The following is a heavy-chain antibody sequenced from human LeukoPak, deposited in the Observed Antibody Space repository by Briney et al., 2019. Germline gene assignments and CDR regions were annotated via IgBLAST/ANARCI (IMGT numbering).Heavy chain of an antibody. CDR3: AKDATASPYFHWFDN. V-gene: IGHV3-23*01. CDR2: ISSGDRT. J-gene: IGHJ4*02. Sequence: GGSLRLSCAASGFTFSSYAMNWVRQAPGKGLEWVAGISSGDRTLHSESLKGRFPISRDKSKDTLYLLMNSLRAEDTAVYYCAKDATASPYFHWFDNWGQGTQVIVSS. CDR1: GFTFSSYA. D-gene: IGHD3-9*01.